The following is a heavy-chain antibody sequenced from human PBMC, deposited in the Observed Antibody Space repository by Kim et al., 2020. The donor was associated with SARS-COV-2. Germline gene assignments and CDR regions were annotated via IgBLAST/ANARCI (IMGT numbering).Heavy chain of an antibody. D-gene: IGHD2-15*01. Sequence: GRFTISRDNSKNTLYLQMNSLRAEDTAVYYCAKADIVVVVAATEGGFDYWGQGTLVTVSS. J-gene: IGHJ4*02. V-gene: IGHV3-23*01. CDR3: AKADIVVVVAATEGGFDY.